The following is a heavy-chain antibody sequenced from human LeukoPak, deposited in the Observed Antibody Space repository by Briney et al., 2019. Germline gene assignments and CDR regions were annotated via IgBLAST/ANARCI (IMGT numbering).Heavy chain of an antibody. D-gene: IGHD3/OR15-3a*01. V-gene: IGHV3-66*01. Sequence: GGSLRLSCAASGFTFSRYSMNWVRQAPGKGLEWVSVIHSGDNTYYADSVKGRFTISRDNSKSTLYLQMNSLTAEDTAVYYCAKDGQWTFDYWGQGTLVTVSS. CDR2: IHSGDNT. J-gene: IGHJ4*02. CDR3: AKDGQWTFDY. CDR1: GFTFSRYS.